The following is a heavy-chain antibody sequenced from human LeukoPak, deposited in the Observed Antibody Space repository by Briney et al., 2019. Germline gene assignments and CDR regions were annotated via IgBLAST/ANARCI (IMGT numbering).Heavy chain of an antibody. CDR1: GFTFSDYY. V-gene: IGHV3-11*04. D-gene: IGHD3-16*01. CDR3: ARDSSWAYDYVWGSLDY. CDR2: ISSSGSTI. J-gene: IGHJ4*02. Sequence: GGSLRLSCAASGFTFSDYYMSWIRQAPGKGLEWVSYISSSGSTIYYADSVKGRFTISRDNAKNSLYLQMNSLRAEDTAVYYCARDSSWAYDYVWGSLDYWGQGTLVTASS.